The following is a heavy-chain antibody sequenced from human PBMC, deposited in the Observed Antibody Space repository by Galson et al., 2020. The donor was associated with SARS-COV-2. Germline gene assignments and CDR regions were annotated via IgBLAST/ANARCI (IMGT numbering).Heavy chain of an antibody. CDR2: IYYSGST. CDR1: GGSISSYY. CDR3: ARSRVGAKGWWFDP. J-gene: IGHJ5*02. Sequence: SETLSLTCTVSGGSISSYYWSWIRQPPGKGLEWIGYIYYSGSTNYNPSLKSRVTISVDTSKNQFSLKLSSVTAADTAVYYCARSRVGAKGWWFDPWGQGTLVTVSS. V-gene: IGHV4-59*08. D-gene: IGHD1-26*01.